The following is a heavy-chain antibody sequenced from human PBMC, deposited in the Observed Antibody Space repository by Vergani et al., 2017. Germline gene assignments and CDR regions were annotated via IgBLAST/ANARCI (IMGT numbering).Heavy chain of an antibody. CDR2: IIPILGIA. CDR1: GGTFSSYT. D-gene: IGHD6-6*01. CDR3: ARSGYSSSSPRPLDY. V-gene: IGHV1-69*02. J-gene: IGHJ4*02. Sequence: QVQLVQSGAEVKKPGSSVKVSCKASGGTFSSYTISWVRQAPGQGLEWMGRIIPILGIANYAQQFQGRVTITADKSTSTAYMELSSLRSEDTAVYYCARSGYSSSSPRPLDYWGQGTLVTVSS.